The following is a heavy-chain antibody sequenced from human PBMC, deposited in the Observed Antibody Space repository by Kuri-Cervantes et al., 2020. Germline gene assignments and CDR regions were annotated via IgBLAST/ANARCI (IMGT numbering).Heavy chain of an antibody. CDR3: NQAIEYGDYQNNDY. D-gene: IGHD4-17*01. V-gene: IGHV3-9*01. J-gene: IGHJ4*02. Sequence: SLKISCAASGFTFDDYAMHWVRQAPGKGLEWVSGISWNSGSIGYADSVKGRFTISRDNAKNSLYLQMNSLKTEDTAVYYCNQAIEYGDYQNNDYWGQGTLVTVSS. CDR2: ISWNSGSI. CDR1: GFTFDDYA.